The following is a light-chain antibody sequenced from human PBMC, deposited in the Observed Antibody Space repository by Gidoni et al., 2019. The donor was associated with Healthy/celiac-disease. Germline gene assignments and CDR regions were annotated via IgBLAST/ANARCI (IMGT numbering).Light chain of an antibody. V-gene: IGKV3-15*01. CDR2: GAS. Sequence: EIVMTQSPATLSVSPGERATLSCRASQSVSSNLAWYQQKPGQAPRLLIYGASTRATGIPARFSGSGSGTDFTLTISSLQSEDFAVYYCQQYSNWPPGTFGPGTKVDIK. CDR3: QQYSNWPPGT. J-gene: IGKJ3*01. CDR1: QSVSSN.